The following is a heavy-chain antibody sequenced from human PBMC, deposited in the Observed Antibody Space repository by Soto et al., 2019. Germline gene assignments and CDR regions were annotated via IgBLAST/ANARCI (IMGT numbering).Heavy chain of an antibody. CDR1: GGTFSSYA. D-gene: IGHD5-12*01. J-gene: IGHJ4*02. Sequence: QVQLVQSGAEVKKPGSSVKVSCKASGGTFSSYAISWVRQAPGQGLEWMGGIIPIFGTANYAQKFQGRVTITADESTGTAYRELSSLSSEDTAGYYCAGEPGQWLREGYFDYWGQGTLVTVSS. V-gene: IGHV1-69*12. CDR2: IIPIFGTA. CDR3: AGEPGQWLREGYFDY.